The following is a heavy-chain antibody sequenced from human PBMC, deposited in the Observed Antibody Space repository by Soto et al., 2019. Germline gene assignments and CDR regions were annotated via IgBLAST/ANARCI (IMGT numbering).Heavy chain of an antibody. CDR1: GYTFTNHG. D-gene: IGHD2-21*01. CDR3: ARDFYPVAYFFDY. V-gene: IGHV1-18*04. Sequence: ASVKVSCKASGYTFTNHGISWVRQAPGQGLEWVGWVSGYNDKTKSAQKFQGRVTMTTDTSTSTAYMELRSLRSDDTAVYYCARDFYPVAYFFDYWGQGTLVTVSS. J-gene: IGHJ4*02. CDR2: VSGYNDKT.